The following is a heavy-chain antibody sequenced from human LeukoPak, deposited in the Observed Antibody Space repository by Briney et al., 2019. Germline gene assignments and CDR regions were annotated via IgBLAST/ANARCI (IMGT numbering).Heavy chain of an antibody. CDR2: IYYSGST. D-gene: IGHD3-16*01. V-gene: IGHV4-59*08. Sequence: PSETLTLTCTVSGGSFSSYYWRWIRQPPGKGLEWIGYIYYSGSTNYNPSLKSRGTISEDTSKNQFSLKMSAVTAADTGVYYCARQSLGNWFDPWGQGTLVTVSS. CDR1: GGSFSSYY. J-gene: IGHJ5*02. CDR3: ARQSLGNWFDP.